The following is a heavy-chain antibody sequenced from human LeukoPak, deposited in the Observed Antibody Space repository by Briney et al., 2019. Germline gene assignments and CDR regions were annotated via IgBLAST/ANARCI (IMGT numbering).Heavy chain of an antibody. Sequence: PSETLSLTCSVSGDSINSNYWSWMRPPPGKGLEWIGYIYSGGRTNYNPSLKSRVTMSVDTSKNQFSLNLSAVTAAKTAGDYWSRLRAGCPGGRCRDHFDYWGQGTLVTVSS. V-gene: IGHV4-59*13. D-gene: IGHD2-8*02. J-gene: IGHJ4*02. CDR1: GDSINSNY. CDR2: IYSGGRT. CDR3: SRLRAGCPGGRCRDHFDY.